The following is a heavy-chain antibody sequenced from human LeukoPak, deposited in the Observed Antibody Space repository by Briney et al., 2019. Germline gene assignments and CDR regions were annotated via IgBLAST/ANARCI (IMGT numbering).Heavy chain of an antibody. CDR3: AELGITMIGGV. Sequence: GGSLRLSCAASGFTFSSYEMNWVRQAPQKGLEWVSYISSSGSTIYYADSVKGRFTISRDNAKNSLYLQMSSLRAEDTAVYYCAELGITMIGGVWGKGTTVTISS. J-gene: IGHJ6*04. V-gene: IGHV3-48*03. CDR1: GFTFSSYE. D-gene: IGHD3-10*02. CDR2: ISSSGSTI.